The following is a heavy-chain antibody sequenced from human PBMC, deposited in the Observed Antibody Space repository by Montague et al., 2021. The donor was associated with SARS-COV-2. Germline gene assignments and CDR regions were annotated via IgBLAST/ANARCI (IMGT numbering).Heavy chain of an antibody. CDR2: TYYRSKWFH. Sequence: CAISGDSVPSNRAAWNWIRQPPSRGLEWLGRTYYRSKWFHDYAISVKSRIIINPDTSKNQFSLQLNSVTPEDTAVYYCANFAVSGTTADYWGQGILVTVSS. CDR1: GDSVPSNRAA. CDR3: ANFAVSGTTADY. V-gene: IGHV6-1*01. D-gene: IGHD6-19*01. J-gene: IGHJ4*02.